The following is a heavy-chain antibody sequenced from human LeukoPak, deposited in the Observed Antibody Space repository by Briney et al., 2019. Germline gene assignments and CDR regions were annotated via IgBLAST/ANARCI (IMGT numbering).Heavy chain of an antibody. D-gene: IGHD6-13*01. CDR3: ARGGGSYSSSWYNYYYYYYYMDV. J-gene: IGHJ6*03. Sequence: SETLSLTCTVSVGSISSYYWSWIRQPPGKGLEWIGYIYYSGSTNYNPSLKSRVTISVDTSKNQFSLKLSSVTAADTAVYYCARGGGSYSSSWYNYYYYYYYMDVWGKGTTVTVSS. CDR2: IYYSGST. V-gene: IGHV4-59*01. CDR1: VGSISSYY.